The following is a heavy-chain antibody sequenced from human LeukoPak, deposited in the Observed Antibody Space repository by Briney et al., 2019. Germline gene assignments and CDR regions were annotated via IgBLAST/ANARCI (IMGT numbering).Heavy chain of an antibody. Sequence: GGSLRLSCAASGFTFSSYAMTWFRQAPGKGLEWVSAISGSGGSTYYADSVKGRFTISRDNSKNTLYLQMNSLRAEDTAVYYCARVDTNRESVDDAFDIWGQGTMVTVSS. CDR1: GFTFSSYA. CDR3: ARVDTNRESVDDAFDI. J-gene: IGHJ3*02. V-gene: IGHV3-23*01. D-gene: IGHD3-10*01. CDR2: ISGSGGST.